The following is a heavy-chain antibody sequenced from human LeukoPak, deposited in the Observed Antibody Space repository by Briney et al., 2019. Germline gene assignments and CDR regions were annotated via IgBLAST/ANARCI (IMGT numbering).Heavy chain of an antibody. Sequence: PGGSLRLSCTASGFTFGDYAMSWVRQAPGKGLEGVGFIRSKAYGGTTEYAASVKGRFTISRDDSKSIAYLQMNSLKAEDTAVYYCTRDLLYGDYGGYYYYGMDVWGQGTTVTVSS. V-gene: IGHV3-49*04. J-gene: IGHJ6*02. CDR3: TRDLLYGDYGGYYYYGMDV. D-gene: IGHD4-17*01. CDR1: GFTFGDYA. CDR2: IRSKAYGGTT.